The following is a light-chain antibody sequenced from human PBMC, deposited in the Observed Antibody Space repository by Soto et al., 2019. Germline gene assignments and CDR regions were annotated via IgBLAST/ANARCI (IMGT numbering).Light chain of an antibody. Sequence: EIVLTQSPGTLSFSPGERATLSCRASQSVSSSYLAWYQQQPGQAPRLLIYGASSRATGIPDRFSGSGSGTDFTLTISRLEPEDFAVYYCQQFDTSPITFGQGTRLEMK. CDR3: QQFDTSPIT. CDR1: QSVSSSY. CDR2: GAS. V-gene: IGKV3-20*01. J-gene: IGKJ5*01.